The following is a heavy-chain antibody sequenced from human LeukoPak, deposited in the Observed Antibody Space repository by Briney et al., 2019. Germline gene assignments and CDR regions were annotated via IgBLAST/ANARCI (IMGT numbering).Heavy chain of an antibody. V-gene: IGHV3-74*01. D-gene: IGHD6-13*01. CDR3: VRDNPRQQGFAS. J-gene: IGHJ4*02. CDR2: INSDGRWT. CDR1: GNYW. Sequence: PGGSLTLPCPASGNYWMHWVRQAPGKGLVWVSHINSDGRWTSYADSVKGRFTISKDNAKNSLYLQMNSLRAEDTAVYYCVRDNPRQQGFASWGQGTLVTVFS.